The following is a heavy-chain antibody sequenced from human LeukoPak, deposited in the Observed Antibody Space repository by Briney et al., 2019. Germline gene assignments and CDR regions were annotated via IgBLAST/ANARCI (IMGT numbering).Heavy chain of an antibody. CDR1: GYSFTSYW. J-gene: IGHJ6*02. D-gene: IGHD2-8*01. CDR3: ARLSRYCTNGVCYKLLYSYYGMDV. V-gene: IGHV5-51*01. CDR2: IYPGDSDT. Sequence: GESLKISCKGSGYSFTSYWIGWVRQMPGKGLEWMGIIYPGDSDTRCSPSFQGQVTISADKSISTAYLQWSSLKASDTAMYYCARLSRYCTNGVCYKLLYSYYGMDVWGQGTTVTVSS.